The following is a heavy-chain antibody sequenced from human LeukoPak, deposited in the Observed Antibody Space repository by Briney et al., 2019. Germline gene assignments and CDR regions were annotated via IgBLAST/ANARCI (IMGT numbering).Heavy chain of an antibody. D-gene: IGHD6-6*01. CDR1: GGSISSGSYY. CDR3: ARGPGGSSSSDFDY. V-gene: IGHV4-61*02. J-gene: IGHJ4*02. Sequence: PSETLSLTCTVSGGSISSGSYYWSWIRQPAGKGLEWIGRLYTSGSTNYNPSLKSRVTISVDTSKNQFSLKLSSVTAADTAVYYCARGPGGSSSSDFDYWGQGTLVTVSS. CDR2: LYTSGST.